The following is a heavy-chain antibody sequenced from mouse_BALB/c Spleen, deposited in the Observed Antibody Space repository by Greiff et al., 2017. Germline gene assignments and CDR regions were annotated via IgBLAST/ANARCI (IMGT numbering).Heavy chain of an antibody. V-gene: IGHV1-87*01. D-gene: IGHD2-1*01. CDR1: GYTFTSYW. Sequence: VKLQESGAELARPGASVKLSCKASGYTFTSYWMQWVKQRPGQGLEWIGAIYPGDGDTRYTQKFKGKATLTADKSSSTAYMQLSSLASEDSAVYYCARRGLYGNYGAMDYWGQGTSVTVSS. CDR2: IYPGDGDT. CDR3: ARRGLYGNYGAMDY. J-gene: IGHJ4*01.